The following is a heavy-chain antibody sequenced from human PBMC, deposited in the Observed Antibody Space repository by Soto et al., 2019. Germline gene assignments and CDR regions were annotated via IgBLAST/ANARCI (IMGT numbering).Heavy chain of an antibody. J-gene: IGHJ4*02. CDR2: INPSGGST. D-gene: IGHD3-22*01. CDR3: ARERDYYESSGYSVFDY. CDR1: GYTFTSYY. V-gene: IGHV1-46*04. Sequence: QVQLVQSGAEVKKPGASVKVSCKAFGYTFTSYYIHWVRQAPGQGLEWMGIINPSGGSTSYAQKLQGRVTMTRDTSTSTVYMELTSLRSEDTAVYYCARERDYYESSGYSVFDYWGQGTLVTVSS.